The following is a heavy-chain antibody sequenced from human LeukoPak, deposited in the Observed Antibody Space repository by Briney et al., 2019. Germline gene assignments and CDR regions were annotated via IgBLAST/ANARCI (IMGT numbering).Heavy chain of an antibody. CDR3: ARGGSDAYYYGMDV. J-gene: IGHJ6*02. CDR1: GYTFTSDG. Sequence: SVKPSCKASGYTFTSDGISWVRQAPRQGLEWMGWISAYNGNTNYAQKLQGRVTMTTDTSTSTAYMELRSLRSDDTAVYYCARGGSDAYYYGMDVWGQGTTVTVSS. D-gene: IGHD2-8*01. V-gene: IGHV1-18*01. CDR2: ISAYNGNT.